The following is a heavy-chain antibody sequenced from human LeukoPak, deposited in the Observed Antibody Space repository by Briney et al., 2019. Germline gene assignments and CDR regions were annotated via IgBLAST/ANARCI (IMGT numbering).Heavy chain of an antibody. Sequence: GGSLRLSCAASGFTFSSYAMSWVRQAPGKGLEWVSAISGSGGSTYYADSVKGRFTISRDNSKNTLYLQMNSLRADDTAVCYCAKSLDSSGYRVYYYYMDVWGKGTTVTVSS. CDR2: ISGSGGST. CDR1: GFTFSSYA. V-gene: IGHV3-23*01. D-gene: IGHD3-22*01. CDR3: AKSLDSSGYRVYYYYMDV. J-gene: IGHJ6*03.